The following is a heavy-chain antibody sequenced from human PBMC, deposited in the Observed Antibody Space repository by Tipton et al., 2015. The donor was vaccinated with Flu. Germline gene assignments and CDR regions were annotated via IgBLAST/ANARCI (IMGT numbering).Heavy chain of an antibody. Sequence: SLRLSCAASGFTFSGSAMHWVRQASGKGLEWVGRIRSKANSYATAYAASVKGRFTISRDDSKNTAYLQMNSLKTEDTAVYYCTRNHGYNFPQIVCGMDVWGQGTTVTVSS. CDR1: GFTFSGSA. D-gene: IGHD5-24*01. CDR2: IRSKANSYAT. V-gene: IGHV3-73*01. CDR3: TRNHGYNFPQIVCGMDV. J-gene: IGHJ6*02.